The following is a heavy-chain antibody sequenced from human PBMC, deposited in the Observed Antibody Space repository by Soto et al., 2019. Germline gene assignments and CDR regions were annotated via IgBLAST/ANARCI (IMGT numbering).Heavy chain of an antibody. CDR3: AGRYGGTLDY. V-gene: IGHV4-59*08. D-gene: IGHD4-17*01. CDR2: IYYSGTT. CDR1: GGSISRYY. Sequence: SETLSLTCTVSGGSISRYYWSWIRQPPGKGLEWIGYIYYSGTTSYNPSLKSRVTISVDTSKNQFSLKLSSVSAADTAVYYCAGRYGGTLDYWGQGTLVTVS. J-gene: IGHJ4*02.